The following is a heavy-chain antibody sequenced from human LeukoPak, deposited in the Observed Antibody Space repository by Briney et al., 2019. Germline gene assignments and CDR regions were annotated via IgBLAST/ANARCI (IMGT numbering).Heavy chain of an antibody. V-gene: IGHV3-23*01. D-gene: IGHD3-22*01. CDR1: GFTFSSYS. J-gene: IGHJ4*02. Sequence: GGSLRLSCAASGFTFSSYSMNWVRQAPGKGLEWVSAISGSGGSTYYADSVKGRFTISRDNSKNTLYLQMNSLRAEDTAVYYCAKDGPYYDSSGYDPFDYWGQGTLVTVSS. CDR3: AKDGPYYDSSGYDPFDY. CDR2: ISGSGGST.